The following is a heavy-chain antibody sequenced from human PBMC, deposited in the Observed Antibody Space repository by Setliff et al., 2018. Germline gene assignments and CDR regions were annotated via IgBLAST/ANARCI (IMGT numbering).Heavy chain of an antibody. D-gene: IGHD1-1*01. CDR2: IYYRGDT. Sequence: ASETLSLTCTVSGASLSSGTYYWGWIRQPPGKGLEWIGRIYYRGDTYYNAPLKGRLTISVDTSQNQLSLRLTSVTAADTAVYYCARTGTYRYFDYWGQGALVTVSS. CDR1: GASLSSGTYY. J-gene: IGHJ4*02. CDR3: ARTGTYRYFDY. V-gene: IGHV4-39*01.